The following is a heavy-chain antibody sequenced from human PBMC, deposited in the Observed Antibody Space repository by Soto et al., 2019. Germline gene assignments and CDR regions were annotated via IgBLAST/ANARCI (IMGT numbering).Heavy chain of an antibody. V-gene: IGHV4-31*03. CDR2: IYYSGST. J-gene: IGHJ4*02. D-gene: IGHD4-17*01. CDR1: GGSISSGGYY. Sequence: QVQLQESGPGLVKASQTLSLTCTVSGGSISSGGYYWSWIRQHPGKGLEWIGYIYYSGSTYYSPSLKRRVTKSVDTSKNHFSLKLSSVTAADTAVHYCARSHDYGATDYWGQGTLVTVSS. CDR3: ARSHDYGATDY.